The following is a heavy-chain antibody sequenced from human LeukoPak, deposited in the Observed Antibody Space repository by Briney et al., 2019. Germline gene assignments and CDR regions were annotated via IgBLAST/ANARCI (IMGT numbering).Heavy chain of an antibody. Sequence: GGSLRLSCAASGFIVSRNYMTWVRQAPGKGLEWLSVIYSDGRAYYAESVKGRFTISRDNSKNTLYLQMNSLRAEDTAVYYCAKDFDFWSGYHGYYYYCMDVWGQGTTVTVSS. CDR2: IYSDGRA. V-gene: IGHV3-66*02. J-gene: IGHJ6*02. CDR3: AKDFDFWSGYHGYYYYCMDV. D-gene: IGHD3-3*01. CDR1: GFIVSRNY.